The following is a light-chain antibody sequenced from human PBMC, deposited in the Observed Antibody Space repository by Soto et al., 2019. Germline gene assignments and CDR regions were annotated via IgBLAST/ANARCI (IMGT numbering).Light chain of an antibody. Sequence: QSALTQPRSVSGSPGQSVTISCTGTSSDVGGYNYVSWYQHNPGKAPKLMIFDVSARPSGVPDRFSGSKSANTASLTISALQAEDEADYYCSSYTDRKNLVFGTGTKLTVL. CDR1: SSDVGGYNY. CDR3: SSYTDRKNLV. J-gene: IGLJ1*01. CDR2: DVS. V-gene: IGLV2-11*01.